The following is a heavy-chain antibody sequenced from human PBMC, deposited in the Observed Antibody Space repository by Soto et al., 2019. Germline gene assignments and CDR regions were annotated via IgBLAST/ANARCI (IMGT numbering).Heavy chain of an antibody. J-gene: IGHJ6*02. Sequence: SETLSLTCTVSGGSISSYYWSWIRQPAGKGLELIGRIYTSGSTNYNPSLKSRVTMSVDTSKNQFSLKLSSVTAADTAVYYCAREPLGVVVPAAKYYYYGMDVWGQGTTVTVSS. D-gene: IGHD2-2*01. V-gene: IGHV4-4*07. CDR1: GGSISSYY. CDR2: IYTSGST. CDR3: AREPLGVVVPAAKYYYYGMDV.